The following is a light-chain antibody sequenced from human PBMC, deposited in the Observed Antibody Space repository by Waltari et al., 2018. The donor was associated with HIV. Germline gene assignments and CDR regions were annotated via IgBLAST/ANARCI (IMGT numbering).Light chain of an antibody. V-gene: IGLV1-44*01. Sequence: QSALTQPPSVSGTPGPRVSISCSGSPSNIGTNVVTWYQHLPVKAPKLLIYSNNQRPSGVPDRFSGSMSGTSASLAISGLQFDDEADYYCAAWDDTLNGHVIFGGGTKVTVL. CDR3: AAWDDTLNGHVI. CDR2: SNN. J-gene: IGLJ2*01. CDR1: PSNIGTNV.